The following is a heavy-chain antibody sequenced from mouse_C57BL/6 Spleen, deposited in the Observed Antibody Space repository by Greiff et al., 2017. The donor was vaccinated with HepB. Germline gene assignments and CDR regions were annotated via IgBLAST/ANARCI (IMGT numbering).Heavy chain of an antibody. J-gene: IGHJ3*01. CDR3: AREHDWFAY. Sequence: QVQLKESGAELARPGASVKLSCKASGYTFTSYGISWVKQRTGQGLEWIGEIYPRSGNTYYNEKFKGKATLTADKSSSTAFMELRSLTSEDSAVYFCAREHDWFAYWGQGTLVTVSA. CDR2: IYPRSGNT. CDR1: GYTFTSYG. V-gene: IGHV1-81*01.